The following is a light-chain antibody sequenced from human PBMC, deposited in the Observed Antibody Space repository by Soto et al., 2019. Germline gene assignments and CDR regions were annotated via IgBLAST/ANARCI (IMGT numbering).Light chain of an antibody. CDR2: SDE. Sequence: QSALTQPPSLSGTPGQRVTISCSGSNSNSGRYSVNWYQHFPGTAPKILIYSDEERPSGVPDRFSGSKSGTSASLAISGLQSEDEAEYYCAAWDDNLNVPLFGGGTKLTVL. CDR3: AAWDDNLNVPL. CDR1: NSNSGRYS. V-gene: IGLV1-44*01. J-gene: IGLJ3*02.